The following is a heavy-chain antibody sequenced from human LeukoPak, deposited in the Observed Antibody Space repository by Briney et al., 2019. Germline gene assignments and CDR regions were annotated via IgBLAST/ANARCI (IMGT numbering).Heavy chain of an antibody. V-gene: IGHV4-34*01. CDR1: GGSFSGYY. J-gene: IGHJ4*02. CDR3: ARNGYTQSLDY. CDR2: INHSGST. D-gene: IGHD5-24*01. Sequence: SETLSLTCAVYGGSFSGYYWSWIRQPPGKGLEWIGDINHSGSTNYNPSLKSRVTISADTSKNQFSLKLSSVTAADTAVYYCARNGYTQSLDYWGQGTLVTVSS.